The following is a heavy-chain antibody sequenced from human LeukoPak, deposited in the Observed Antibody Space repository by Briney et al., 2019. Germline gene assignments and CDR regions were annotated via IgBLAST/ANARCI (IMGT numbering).Heavy chain of an antibody. D-gene: IGHD6-6*01. CDR3: AREERKVVSYNWFDP. CDR1: GGTFSSYA. Sequence: GASVKVSCKASGGTFSSYAISWVRQAPGQGLEWMGGIIPIFGTANYAQKFQGRVTITADESTSTAYMEPSSLRSEDTAVYYCAREERKVVSYNWFDPWGQGTLVTVSS. CDR2: IIPIFGTA. J-gene: IGHJ5*02. V-gene: IGHV1-69*13.